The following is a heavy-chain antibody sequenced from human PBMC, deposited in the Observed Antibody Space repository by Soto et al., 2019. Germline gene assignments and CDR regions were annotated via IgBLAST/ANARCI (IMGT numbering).Heavy chain of an antibody. Sequence: QVQLVESGGDVVQPGRSLRLSCAASGFTFSSYGMHWVRQAPGKGLEWVAVISFDGSTKYYADSVKGRFTISRDNSMNTLYLQMNSLRADDTAMYYCAKTGRDYGDSPNDYWGQGILVTVSS. CDR1: GFTFSSYG. D-gene: IGHD4-17*01. CDR2: ISFDGSTK. V-gene: IGHV3-30*18. CDR3: AKTGRDYGDSPNDY. J-gene: IGHJ4*02.